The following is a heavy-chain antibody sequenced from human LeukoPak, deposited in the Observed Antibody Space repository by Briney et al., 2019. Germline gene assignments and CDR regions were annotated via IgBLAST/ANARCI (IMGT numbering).Heavy chain of an antibody. J-gene: IGHJ4*02. CDR2: INPNSGGT. V-gene: IGHV1-2*02. Sequence: GASVKVSCKASGYTFTGYYMHWVRQAPGQGLEWMGWINPNSGGTNYAQKFQGRVTMTRDTSISTAYMELSRLRSDDTAVYYSASGYYYGSGSYYHYFDYWGQGTLVTVSS. D-gene: IGHD3-10*01. CDR3: ASGYYYGSGSYYHYFDY. CDR1: GYTFTGYY.